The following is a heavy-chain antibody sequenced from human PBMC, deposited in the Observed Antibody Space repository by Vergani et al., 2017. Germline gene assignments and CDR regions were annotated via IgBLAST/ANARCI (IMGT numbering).Heavy chain of an antibody. CDR2: INHSGST. D-gene: IGHD6-13*01. J-gene: IGHJ2*01. CDR1: GFTFSNAW. CDR3: ARGGYGYYSSRPREGWYFDL. V-gene: IGHV4-34*01. Sequence: VQLVESGGGLVKPGGSLRLSCAASGFTFSNAWMSWIRQPPGKGLEWIGEINHSGSTNYNPSLKSRVTISVDTSKNQFSLKLSSVTAADTAVYYCARGGYGYYSSRPREGWYFDLWGRGTLVTVSS.